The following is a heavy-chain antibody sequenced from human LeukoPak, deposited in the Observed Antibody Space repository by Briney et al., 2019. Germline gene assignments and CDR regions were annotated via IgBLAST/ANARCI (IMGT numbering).Heavy chain of an antibody. D-gene: IGHD3-3*01. CDR3: ARASTIFGAYH. V-gene: IGHV1-2*02. J-gene: IGHJ1*01. Sequence: GASVKVSCKASGYTFTGHYMHWVRQGPGQGLEWMGWINPNSGGTNFAQKFQGRVTMTRDTSISTAYMELSRLTSDDTAVYYCARASTIFGAYHWGQGTLVTVSS. CDR1: GYTFTGHY. CDR2: INPNSGGT.